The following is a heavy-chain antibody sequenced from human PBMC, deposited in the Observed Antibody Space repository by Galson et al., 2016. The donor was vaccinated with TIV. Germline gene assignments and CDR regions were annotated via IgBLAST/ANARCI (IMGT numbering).Heavy chain of an antibody. CDR2: INPSGGST. D-gene: IGHD6-13*01. CDR3: ARDGYRFGNYSDF. J-gene: IGHJ4*02. CDR1: GYTFTSYY. Sequence: SVKVSCKASGYTFTSYYMHWVRQAPGQGLEWMGIINPSGGSTTYAQKFQGRVTITRDMSTTTVHMELSSLRSEDTAVYYCARDGYRFGNYSDFWGQGTLVTVSS. V-gene: IGHV1-46*01.